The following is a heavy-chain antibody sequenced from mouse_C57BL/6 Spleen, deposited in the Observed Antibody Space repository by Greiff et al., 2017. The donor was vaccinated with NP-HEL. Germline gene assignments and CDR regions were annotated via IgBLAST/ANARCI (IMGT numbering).Heavy chain of an antibody. V-gene: IGHV5-6*01. Sequence: DVHLVESGGDLVKPGGSLKLSCAASGFTFSSYGMSWVRQTPDKRLEWVATISSGGSYTYYPDSVKGRFTISRDNAKNTLYLQMSSLKSEDTAMYYCASYGSSYFFAYWGQGTLVTVSA. CDR1: GFTFSSYG. CDR3: ASYGSSYFFAY. J-gene: IGHJ3*01. CDR2: ISSGGSYT. D-gene: IGHD1-1*01.